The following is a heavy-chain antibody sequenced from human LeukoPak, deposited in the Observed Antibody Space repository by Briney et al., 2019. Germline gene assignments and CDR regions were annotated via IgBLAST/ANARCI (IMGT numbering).Heavy chain of an antibody. Sequence: SETLSLTCAVYGGSFSGYYWSWIRQPPGKGLEWMGEINESGSTNYNPSLKSRVTISGNTSKNEFSLRLSSVTAADTAVYYCASRSRGFSGYNSDYWGQGTLVTVSS. D-gene: IGHD5-12*01. V-gene: IGHV4-34*01. CDR3: ASRSRGFSGYNSDY. J-gene: IGHJ4*02. CDR1: GGSFSGYY. CDR2: INESGST.